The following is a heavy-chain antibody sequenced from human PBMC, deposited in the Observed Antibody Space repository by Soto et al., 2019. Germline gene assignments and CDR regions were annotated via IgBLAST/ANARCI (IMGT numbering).Heavy chain of an antibody. Sequence: QVQLQESGPGLVKPSQTLSLTCTVSGGSISSGGYYWSWIRQHPGKGLELIGYIYYSGSSYYNPSLKSRVPISIDTSKNQFSLKLNSVTAADTAMSYCAREGNSPTTVTTNYFDYWGQGNLVTVSS. CDR2: IYYSGSS. D-gene: IGHD4-17*01. CDR3: AREGNSPTTVTTNYFDY. CDR1: GGSISSGGYY. V-gene: IGHV4-31*03. J-gene: IGHJ4*02.